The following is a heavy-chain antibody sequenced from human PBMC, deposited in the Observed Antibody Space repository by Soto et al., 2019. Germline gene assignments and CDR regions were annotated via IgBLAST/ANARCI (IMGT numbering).Heavy chain of an antibody. CDR2: ISVNNGNT. CDR3: ARSFYGYVDY. CDR1: GYTFTNSE. J-gene: IGHJ4*02. D-gene: IGHD3-10*01. V-gene: IGHV1-18*04. Sequence: QVQLVQSGAEVRKPGASVKVSCKASGYTFTNSEITWVRQAPGQGLEWMGCISVNNGNTNYAQKSQGRVTMTTDTSTSTAFMELWSLTSDDTAVYYGARSFYGYVDYWGQGTLVTVAS.